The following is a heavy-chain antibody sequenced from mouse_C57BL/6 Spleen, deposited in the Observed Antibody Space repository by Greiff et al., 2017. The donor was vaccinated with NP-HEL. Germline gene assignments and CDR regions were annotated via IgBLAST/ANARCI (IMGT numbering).Heavy chain of an antibody. CDR3: ARNYANYGGFAY. J-gene: IGHJ3*01. CDR2: ISSGGSYT. CDR1: GFTFSSYG. V-gene: IGHV5-6*01. Sequence: EVKLMESGGDLVKPGGSLKLSCAASGFTFSSYGMSWVRQTPDKRLEWVATISSGGSYTYYPDSVKGRFTISRDNAKNTLYLQMSSLKSEDTAMYYCARNYANYGGFAYWGQGTLVTVSA. D-gene: IGHD2-1*01.